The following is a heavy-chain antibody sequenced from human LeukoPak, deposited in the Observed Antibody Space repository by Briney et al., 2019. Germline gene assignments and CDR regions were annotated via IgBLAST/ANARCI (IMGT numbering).Heavy chain of an antibody. V-gene: IGHV3-9*01. CDR2: ISWNSGSI. CDR3: AKDIGYYGSGFDP. D-gene: IGHD3-10*01. CDR1: GFTFDDYA. J-gene: IGHJ5*02. Sequence: PGRSLRLSCAASGFTFDDYAMHWVRQAPGKGLEWVSGISWNSGSIGYADSVKGRFTISRDNAKNSLYLQMNSLRAEDTALYYCAKDIGYYGSGFDPWGQGTLVTVSS.